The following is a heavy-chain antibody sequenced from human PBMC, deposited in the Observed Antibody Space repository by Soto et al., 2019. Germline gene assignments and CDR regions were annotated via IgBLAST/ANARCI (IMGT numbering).Heavy chain of an antibody. CDR1: GYPFTDLY. CDR3: ARDLHQLYYYYYGMDV. D-gene: IGHD2-2*01. CDR2: IIPIFGTA. J-gene: IGHJ6*02. Sequence: ASVKVSCKPSGYPFTDLYISWVRQAPGQGLEWMGGIIPIFGTANYAQKFQGRVTITADKSTSTAYMELSSLRSEDTAVYYCARDLHQLYYYYYGMDVWGQGTTVTVSS. V-gene: IGHV1-69*06.